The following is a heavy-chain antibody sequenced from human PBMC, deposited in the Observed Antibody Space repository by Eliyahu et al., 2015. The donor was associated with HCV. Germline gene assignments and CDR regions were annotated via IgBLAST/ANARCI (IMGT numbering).Heavy chain of an antibody. D-gene: IGHD2-2*01. J-gene: IGHJ4*02. CDR3: ADLMPGGY. V-gene: IGHV3-7*01. CDR1: GFSFXTSW. Sequence: EVHLVESGGGFVQPGGSLRLSCAASGFSFXTSWXNWVRQAPGQGLEWVASIKGDGSEKNYVDSVKGRFTSSSDNAKNSLYLEITSLRAEDTAVYYCADLMPGGYWGQGTLVTVSS. CDR2: IKGDGSEK.